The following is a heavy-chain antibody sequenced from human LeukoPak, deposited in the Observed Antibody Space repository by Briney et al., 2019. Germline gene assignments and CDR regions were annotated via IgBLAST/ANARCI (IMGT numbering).Heavy chain of an antibody. J-gene: IGHJ6*02. D-gene: IGHD6-13*01. V-gene: IGHV1-69*01. CDR2: IVPIFGTA. CDR3: ARGKYSSSWRRYYYYGMDV. CDR1: GGTFSSYA. Sequence: SVKVSCKASGGTFSSYAISWVRQAPGQGLEWMGGIVPIFGTANYAQKFQGRVTITADESTSTAYMELSSLRSEDTAVYYCARGKYSSSWRRYYYYGMDVWGQGTTVTVSS.